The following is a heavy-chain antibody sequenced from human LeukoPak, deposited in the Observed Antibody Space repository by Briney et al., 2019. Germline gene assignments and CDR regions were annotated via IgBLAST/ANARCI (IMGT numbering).Heavy chain of an antibody. CDR1: GFTFSDFG. Sequence: GGSLRLSCAASGFTFSDFGMNWVRQALGKGLEWVSSISAHSRYIYYADSVKGRFTISRDNAQSSLYLQMNSLRAEESAVYYCARQYYDFWSGFYTADYYFDYWGRGTLVTVSS. CDR3: ARQYYDFWSGFYTADYYFDY. J-gene: IGHJ4*02. CDR2: ISAHSRYI. V-gene: IGHV3-21*01. D-gene: IGHD3-3*01.